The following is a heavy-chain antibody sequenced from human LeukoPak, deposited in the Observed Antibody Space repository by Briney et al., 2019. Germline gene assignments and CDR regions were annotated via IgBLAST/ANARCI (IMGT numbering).Heavy chain of an antibody. D-gene: IGHD3-22*01. J-gene: IGHJ3*02. Sequence: GGSLRLSCAASGFIFSSYGMHWVRQAPGKGLEWVAVISYDGSNKYYADSVKGRFTISRDNSKNTLYLQMNSLRAEDTAVYYCAKDRAYYDSSAFDIWGQGTMVTVSS. CDR1: GFIFSSYG. CDR3: AKDRAYYDSSAFDI. CDR2: ISYDGSNK. V-gene: IGHV3-30*18.